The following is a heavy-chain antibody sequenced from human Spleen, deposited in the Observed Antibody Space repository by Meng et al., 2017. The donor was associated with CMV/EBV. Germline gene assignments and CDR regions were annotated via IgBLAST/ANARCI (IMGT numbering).Heavy chain of an antibody. Sequence: SESAAWNWIRQSPSRGLEWLGRTYYRSKWYKDYGVSLKSRMTINTDTSKKQFSLQLNSVTPEDTAVYYCARGLGGVFDSSGYIDYWGQGKLVTVSS. V-gene: IGHV6-1*01. J-gene: IGHJ4*02. CDR1: SESAA. CDR2: TYYRSKWYK. CDR3: ARGLGGVFDSSGYIDY. D-gene: IGHD3-22*01.